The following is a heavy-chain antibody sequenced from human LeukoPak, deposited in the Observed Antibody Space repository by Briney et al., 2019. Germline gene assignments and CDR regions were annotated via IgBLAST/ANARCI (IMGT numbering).Heavy chain of an antibody. Sequence: GRSLRLSCAASGFTFSSYWMHWVRQAPGKGLVWVSRINSDGSSTNYADSVKGRFTISRDNAKYTLYLQMNSLRVEDTAVYYCARVRSGSSAGNYGMDVWGQGTTVTVSS. CDR1: GFTFSSYW. J-gene: IGHJ6*02. CDR3: ARVRSGSSAGNYGMDV. V-gene: IGHV3-74*01. D-gene: IGHD1-26*01. CDR2: INSDGSST.